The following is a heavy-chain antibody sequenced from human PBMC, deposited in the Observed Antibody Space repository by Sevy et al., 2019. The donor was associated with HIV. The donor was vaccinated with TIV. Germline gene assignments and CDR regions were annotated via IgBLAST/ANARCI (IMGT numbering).Heavy chain of an antibody. CDR3: ASKRRYNHGPFDY. CDR2: IHYSGGT. V-gene: IGHV4-30-4*01. Sequence: SETLSLTCTVSGGSISSSDTYWSWIRQSPGRGLEWIGYIHYSGGTYYNPFLNDRVAMSVDTSEKQFSLRLSLLTAADTAVYYCASKRRYNHGPFDYWGQGTLVTVSS. CDR1: GGSISSSDTY. D-gene: IGHD5-12*01. J-gene: IGHJ4*02.